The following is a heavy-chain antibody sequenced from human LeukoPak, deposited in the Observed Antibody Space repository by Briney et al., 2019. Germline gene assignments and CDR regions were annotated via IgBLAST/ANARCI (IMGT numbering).Heavy chain of an antibody. Sequence: SETLSLTCAVYGGSFSGYYWSWIRQPPGKGLEWIGEINHSGSTNYNPSLKSRVTISVDTSKNQFSLKLSSVTAADTAVYYCARDKGTSYLSSFDYLGQGTLVTVSS. J-gene: IGHJ4*02. CDR1: GGSFSGYY. CDR3: ARDKGTSYLSSFDY. V-gene: IGHV4-34*01. D-gene: IGHD6-6*01. CDR2: INHSGST.